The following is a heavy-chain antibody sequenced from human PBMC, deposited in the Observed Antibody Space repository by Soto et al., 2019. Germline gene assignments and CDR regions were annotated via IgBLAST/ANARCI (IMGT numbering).Heavy chain of an antibody. D-gene: IGHD3-10*01. J-gene: IGHJ4*02. CDR3: ARRIIMETSNMLLDY. CDR1: GFIFSDYY. CDR2: ISSSGSTI. Sequence: GGSLRLSCAASGFIFSDYYMSWIRQAPGKGLEWVSYISSSGSTIYYADSVKGRFTISRDNAKNSLYLQMNSLRAEDTAVYYCARRIIMETSNMLLDYWGQGTLVTVSS. V-gene: IGHV3-11*01.